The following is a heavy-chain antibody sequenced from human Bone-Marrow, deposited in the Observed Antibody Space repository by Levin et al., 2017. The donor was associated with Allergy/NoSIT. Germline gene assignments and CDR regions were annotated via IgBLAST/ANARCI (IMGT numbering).Heavy chain of an antibody. V-gene: IGHV3-33*01. CDR3: AREPIVGATSKEYYYYGMDV. J-gene: IGHJ6*02. D-gene: IGHD1-26*01. Sequence: PGGSLRLSCAASGFTFSSYGMHWVRQAPGKGLEWVAVIWYDGSNKYYADSVKGRFTISRDNSKNTLYLQMNSLRAEDTAVYYCAREPIVGATSKEYYYYGMDVWGQGTTVTVS. CDR1: GFTFSSYG. CDR2: IWYDGSNK.